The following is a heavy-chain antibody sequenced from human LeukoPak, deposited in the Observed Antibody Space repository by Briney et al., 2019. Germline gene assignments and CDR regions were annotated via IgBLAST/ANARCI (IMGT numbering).Heavy chain of an antibody. CDR1: GGTFSSYA. V-gene: IGHV1-69*05. J-gene: IGHJ4*02. CDR3: ARQYYYGSGSLGGY. CDR2: IIPIFGTA. Sequence: SVKVSCKASGGTFSSYAISWVRQAPGQGLEWMGGIIPIFGTANYAQKFQGRVTITRDTSASTAYMELSSLRSEDTAVYYCARQYYYGSGSLGGYWGQGTLVTVSS. D-gene: IGHD3-10*01.